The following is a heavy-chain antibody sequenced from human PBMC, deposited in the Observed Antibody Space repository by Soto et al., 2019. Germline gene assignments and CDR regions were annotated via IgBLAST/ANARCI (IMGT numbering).Heavy chain of an antibody. V-gene: IGHV3-23*01. J-gene: IGHJ4*02. CDR2: ISGSGGST. Sequence: GSLRLCCAASGFTFSSYAMSWVRQAPGKGLEWVSAISGSGGSTYYADSVKGRFTISRDNSKNTLYLQMNSLRAEDTAVYYCAKYPPYRLQPIYFDYWGQGTLVTVSS. CDR1: GFTFSSYA. D-gene: IGHD4-4*01. CDR3: AKYPPYRLQPIYFDY.